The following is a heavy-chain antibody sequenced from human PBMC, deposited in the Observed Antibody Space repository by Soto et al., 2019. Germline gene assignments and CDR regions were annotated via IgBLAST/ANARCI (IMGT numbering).Heavy chain of an antibody. CDR1: GLTFSTSW. CDR2: IKEDGSEK. V-gene: IGHV3-7*05. J-gene: IGHJ4*02. Sequence: EVQLVESGGGLVQPGGSLRLSCAASGLTFSTSWMSWDRQAPGKGLEWVANIKEDGSEKYYLVSLKGRFTISRDNAKNSLYLQMNSLRGEDTAVYYCASLRGVYSDGFHFDYWGQGTLVTVSS. CDR3: ASLRGVYSDGFHFDY. D-gene: IGHD5-18*01.